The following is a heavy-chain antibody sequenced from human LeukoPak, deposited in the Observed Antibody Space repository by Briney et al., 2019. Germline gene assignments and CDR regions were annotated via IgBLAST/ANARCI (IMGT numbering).Heavy chain of an antibody. CDR1: GFSFSSYE. Sequence: GGSLRLSCAASGFSFSSYEMNWVRQAPGKGLEWVSYISSSGSTIYYADSVKGRFTISRDNAKNSLYLQMNSLRAEGTAVYYCARADAAIFFGGTYAHAFDMWGQGTMVTVSS. J-gene: IGHJ3*02. D-gene: IGHD3-3*01. CDR3: ARADAAIFFGGTYAHAFDM. CDR2: ISSSGSTI. V-gene: IGHV3-48*03.